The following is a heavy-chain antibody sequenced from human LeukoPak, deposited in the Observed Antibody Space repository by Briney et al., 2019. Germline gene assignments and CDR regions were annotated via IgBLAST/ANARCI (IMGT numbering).Heavy chain of an antibody. CDR1: GGTFSSYA. V-gene: IGHV1-69*04. CDR2: IIPILGIA. CDR3: ARGGSTYYYGSGSYALPFDC. Sequence: GSSVKVSCKASGGTFSSYAISWVRQAPGQGLEWMGRIIPILGIANYAQKFQGRVTITADKSTSTAYMELSSLRSEDTAVYYCARGGSTYYYGSGSYALPFDCWGQGTLVTVSS. D-gene: IGHD3-10*01. J-gene: IGHJ4*02.